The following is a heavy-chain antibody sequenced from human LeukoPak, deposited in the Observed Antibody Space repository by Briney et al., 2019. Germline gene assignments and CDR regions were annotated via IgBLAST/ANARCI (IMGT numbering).Heavy chain of an antibody. CDR3: ARDRGYSYGYFDY. J-gene: IGHJ4*02. Sequence: SQTLSLTCTVSGGSTSSGGYYWSWIRQHPGKGLEWIGYIYYSGSTYYNPSLKSRVTISVDTSKNQLSLKLSSVTAADTAVYYCARDRGYSYGYFDYWGQGTLVTVSS. V-gene: IGHV4-31*03. D-gene: IGHD5-18*01. CDR1: GGSTSSGGYY. CDR2: IYYSGST.